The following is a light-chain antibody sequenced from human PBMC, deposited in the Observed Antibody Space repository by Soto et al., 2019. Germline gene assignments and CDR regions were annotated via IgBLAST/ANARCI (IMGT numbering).Light chain of an antibody. CDR2: DAS. J-gene: IGKJ5*01. Sequence: EIVLTQSPGSLSLSPGETATLSCRASQSVSSYVAWFRQKPGQAPRLLIYDASNRASGIPARISGSGSGTDFTLTISSLEPEDFAVYYCQQRSNSPITFGQGTRLEIK. CDR1: QSVSSY. CDR3: QQRSNSPIT. V-gene: IGKV3-11*01.